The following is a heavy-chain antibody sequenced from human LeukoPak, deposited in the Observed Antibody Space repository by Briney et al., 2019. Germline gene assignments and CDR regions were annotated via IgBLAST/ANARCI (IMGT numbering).Heavy chain of an antibody. V-gene: IGHV1-2*02. CDR3: ARDWPDRRAGIGDY. J-gene: IGHJ4*02. CDR1: GYTFTGYY. CDR2: INPNSGGT. Sequence: GASVKVSCKASGYTFTGYYMHWVRQAPGQGLEWMGWINPNSGGTNYAQKFQGRVTMTTDASTSTAYMELRSLRSDDTAVYYCARDWPDRRAGIGDYWGQGTLVTVSS. D-gene: IGHD6-19*01.